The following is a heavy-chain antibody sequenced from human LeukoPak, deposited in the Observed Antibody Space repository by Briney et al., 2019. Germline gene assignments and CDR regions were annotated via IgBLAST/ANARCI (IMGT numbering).Heavy chain of an antibody. D-gene: IGHD1-26*01. J-gene: IGHJ4*02. CDR3: ARDRYKWELSD. CDR2: IYTSGST. V-gene: IGHV4-61*02. Sequence: SQTLSLTCTVSGGSISSGSYYWSWIRQPAGKGLEWIGRIYTSGSTNYNPSLKSRVTISVDTSKNQFSLKLSSVTAADTAVYYCARDRYKWELSDWGQGTLVTVSS. CDR1: GGSISSGSYY.